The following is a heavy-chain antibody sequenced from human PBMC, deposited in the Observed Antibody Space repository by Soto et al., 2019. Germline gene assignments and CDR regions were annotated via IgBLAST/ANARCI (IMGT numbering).Heavy chain of an antibody. CDR3: ARRPRPEYYGSGSNYYYYYGMDV. CDR2: IYYSGST. CDR1: GGSISSYY. V-gene: IGHV4-59*01. D-gene: IGHD3-10*01. J-gene: IGHJ6*02. Sequence: SETLSLTCTVSGGSISSYYWSWIRQPPGKGLEWIGYIYYSGSTNYNPSLKSRVTISVDTSKNQFSLKLSSVTAADTAVYYCARRPRPEYYGSGSNYYYYYGMDVWVQGTTVTVSS.